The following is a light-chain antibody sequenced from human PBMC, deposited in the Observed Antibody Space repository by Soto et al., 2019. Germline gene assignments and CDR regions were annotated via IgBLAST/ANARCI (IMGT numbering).Light chain of an antibody. V-gene: IGKV1-27*01. CDR3: QKYNSAPRT. CDR1: QGISNY. J-gene: IGKJ1*01. CDR2: AAS. Sequence: DIPMTQSPSSLSASVGDRVTITCRASQGISNYLAWYQQKPGKVHKLLIYAASTLQSGVPSRFSGSGSGTDFTLTISSLLPEDVATYYCQKYNSAPRTFGQGTKVEIK.